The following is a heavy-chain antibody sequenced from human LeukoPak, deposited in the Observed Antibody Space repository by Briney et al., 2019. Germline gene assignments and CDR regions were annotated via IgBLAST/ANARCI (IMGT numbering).Heavy chain of an antibody. J-gene: IGHJ1*01. V-gene: IGHV3-30*02. Sequence: GGSLRLSCGASGFTFSTHDMRWVRQAPGRGLEWVAFIRYDGSNKYYADSVKGRFTISRDNSKNTLYLQMNSLRAEDTAVYYCAKDRGYFQHWGQGTLVTVSS. CDR1: GFTFSTHD. CDR3: AKDRGYFQH. CDR2: IRYDGSNK. D-gene: IGHD1-26*01.